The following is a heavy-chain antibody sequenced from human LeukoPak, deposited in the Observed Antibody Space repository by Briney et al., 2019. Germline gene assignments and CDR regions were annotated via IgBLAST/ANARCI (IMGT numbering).Heavy chain of an antibody. CDR3: ASGRSGWLAFDY. J-gene: IGHJ4*02. CDR2: NNESGRT. D-gene: IGHD6-19*01. Sequence: SETLSLTCAVYGGSFSGYYWSWIRQSPGKGLEWIGENNESGRTNYNPSLKSRVTISVDTSKNQFSLKLSSVTAADTAVYYCASGRSGWLAFDYWGQGILVTVSS. V-gene: IGHV4-34*01. CDR1: GGSFSGYY.